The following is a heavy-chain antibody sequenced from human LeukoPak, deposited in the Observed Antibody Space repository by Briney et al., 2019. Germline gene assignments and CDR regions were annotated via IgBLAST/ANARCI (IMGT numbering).Heavy chain of an antibody. CDR1: GYTFTSYD. D-gene: IGHD6-13*01. Sequence: ASVKVSCKASGYTFTSYDINWVRQATGQGLEWMGWMNPNSGNTGYAQKFQGRVTITRNTSISTAYMELSSLRSEDTAVYYCARDRHSNYYYYGMDVWGQGTTVTVSS. J-gene: IGHJ6*02. CDR2: MNPNSGNT. V-gene: IGHV1-8*03. CDR3: ARDRHSNYYYYGMDV.